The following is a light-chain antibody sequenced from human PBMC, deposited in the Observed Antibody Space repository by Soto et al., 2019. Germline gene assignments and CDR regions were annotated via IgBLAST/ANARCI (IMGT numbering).Light chain of an antibody. CDR3: QQYGSSGT. Sequence: EIVMTQSPATLSVSPGERATFSCRASQSVSSSYLAWYQQKPGQAPRLLIYGASSRATGIPDRFSGSGSGTDFTLTISRLEPEDFAVYYCQQYGSSGTFGQGTKVDIK. J-gene: IGKJ1*01. CDR2: GAS. V-gene: IGKV3-20*01. CDR1: QSVSSSY.